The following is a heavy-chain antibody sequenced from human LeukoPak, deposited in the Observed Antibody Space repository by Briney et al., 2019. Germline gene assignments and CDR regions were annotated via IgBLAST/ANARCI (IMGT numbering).Heavy chain of an antibody. V-gene: IGHV1-69*01. CDR2: IIPIFGTA. J-gene: IGHJ5*02. D-gene: IGHD3-22*01. CDR1: GGTFSSYA. Sequence: SVKVSCKASGGTFSSYAISWVRQAPGQGLGWMGGIIPIFGTANYAQKFQGRVTITADESTSTAYMELSSLRSDDTAVYYCARHYETYYYDSSGTYNWFDPWGQGTLVTVSS. CDR3: ARHYETYYYDSSGTYNWFDP.